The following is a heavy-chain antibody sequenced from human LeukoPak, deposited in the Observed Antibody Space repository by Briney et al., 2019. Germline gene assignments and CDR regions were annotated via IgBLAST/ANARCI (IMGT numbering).Heavy chain of an antibody. Sequence: SETLSLTCTVSGGSISSGSYYWSWIRQPAGKGLEWIGRIYTSGSTNYNPSLKSRVTISVDTSKNQFSLKLSSVTAADTAVYYCAAEPSNWNYAPWGQGTLVTVSS. V-gene: IGHV4-61*02. J-gene: IGHJ5*02. CDR1: GGSISSGSYY. CDR2: IYTSGST. D-gene: IGHD1-7*01. CDR3: AAEPSNWNYAP.